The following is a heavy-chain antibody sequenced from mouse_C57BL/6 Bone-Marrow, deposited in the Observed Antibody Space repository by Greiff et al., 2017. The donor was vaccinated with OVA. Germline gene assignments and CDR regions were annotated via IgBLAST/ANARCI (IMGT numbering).Heavy chain of an antibody. Sequence: EVQRVESGGGLVQPKGSLKLSCAASGFSFNTYAMNWVRQAPGKGLEWVARIRSKSNNYATYYADSVKDRFNISRDDSESMLYLQMNNLKTEDTAMYDCVSPYSNYAMDYWGQGTSVTVSS. CDR2: IRSKSNNYAT. V-gene: IGHV10-1*01. D-gene: IGHD2-5*01. J-gene: IGHJ4*01. CDR1: GFSFNTYA. CDR3: VSPYSNYAMDY.